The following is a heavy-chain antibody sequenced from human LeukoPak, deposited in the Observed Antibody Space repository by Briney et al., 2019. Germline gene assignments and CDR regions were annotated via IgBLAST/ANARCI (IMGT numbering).Heavy chain of an antibody. CDR3: ARHFGTVTSYGMDV. V-gene: IGHV4-59*08. Sequence: SETLSLTCTVSGGSISSYYWSWIRQPPGRGLEWIGYIYYSGSTNYNPSLESRITISLDTSKNQFSLQLRSVTAADTAVYYCARHFGTVTSYGMDVWGLGTTVTVSS. CDR1: GGSISSYY. J-gene: IGHJ6*02. D-gene: IGHD4-17*01. CDR2: IYYSGST.